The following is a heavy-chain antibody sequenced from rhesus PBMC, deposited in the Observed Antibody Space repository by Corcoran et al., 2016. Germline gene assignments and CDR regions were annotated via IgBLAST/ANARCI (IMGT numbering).Heavy chain of an antibody. CDR3: TRDLGIAAAGPVY. CDR1: GFTFSSYE. CDR2: ISESGGPI. D-gene: IGHD6S26*01. Sequence: DVQLVESGGGLVKPGGSLRLSCVASGFTFSSYEMHWVRQVPGTGLEWVSVISESGGPINYANSVKGRFNISRYNAKNSLFLQMNSLRAEDTAVYYCTRDLGIAAAGPVYWGQGVLVTVSS. J-gene: IGHJ4*01. V-gene: IGHV3-100*02.